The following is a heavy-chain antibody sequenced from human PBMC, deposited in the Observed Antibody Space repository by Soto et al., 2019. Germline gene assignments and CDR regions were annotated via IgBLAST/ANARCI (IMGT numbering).Heavy chain of an antibody. CDR1: GFTFSSYR. V-gene: IGHV3-48*02. D-gene: IGHD1-26*01. Sequence: GGSLRLSCAASGFTFSSYRMNWVRQAPGKGLEWVSYISSSTSTIYYADSVEGRFTISRDNAKNSLYLQMNSLRDEDTAVYYCARAAGGSYYYYYGLDVWGQGTTVTVS. CDR2: ISSSTSTI. J-gene: IGHJ6*02. CDR3: ARAAGGSYYYYYGLDV.